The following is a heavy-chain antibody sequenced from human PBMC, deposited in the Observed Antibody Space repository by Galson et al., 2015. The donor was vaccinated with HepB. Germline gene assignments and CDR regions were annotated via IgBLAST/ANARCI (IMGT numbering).Heavy chain of an antibody. Sequence: SLRLSCAASGFTFDDYAMHWVRQAPGKGLEWVPGISWNSGSIGYADSVKGRFTISRDNAKNSLYLQMNSLRAEDTALYYCAKDIRIFGVVIQASFDYWGQGTLVTVSS. CDR1: GFTFDDYA. CDR3: AKDIRIFGVVIQASFDY. CDR2: ISWNSGSI. J-gene: IGHJ4*02. V-gene: IGHV3-9*01. D-gene: IGHD3-3*01.